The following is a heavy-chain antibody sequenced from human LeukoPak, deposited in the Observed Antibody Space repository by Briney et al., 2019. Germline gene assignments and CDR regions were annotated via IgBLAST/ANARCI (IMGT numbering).Heavy chain of an antibody. V-gene: IGHV1-18*01. D-gene: IGHD4-17*01. Sequence: ASVKVSCKASGYTFTSYGISWVRQAPGQGLEWMGWNTAYNGNTNYAQNLQGRVTTTTDTSTSTAYMELRSLRSDDTAVYYCARGGMTTPMDSWGQGTLVTVSS. J-gene: IGHJ4*02. CDR3: ARGGMTTPMDS. CDR1: GYTFTSYG. CDR2: NTAYNGNT.